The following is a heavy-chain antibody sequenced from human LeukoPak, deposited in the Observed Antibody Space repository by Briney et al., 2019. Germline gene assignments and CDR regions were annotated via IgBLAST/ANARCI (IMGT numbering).Heavy chain of an antibody. CDR3: AKSGGYGLIDY. CDR2: IYTSGNT. CDR1: GGSISSYY. Sequence: SETLSLTCTVSGGSISSYYWSWIRQPAGKGLEWIGRIYTSGNTNYNPSLKSRVTMSIDTSKNQFSLHLTSVTAADTAMYYCAKSGGYGLIDYWGQGTLVTVSS. D-gene: IGHD1-26*01. J-gene: IGHJ4*02. V-gene: IGHV4-4*07.